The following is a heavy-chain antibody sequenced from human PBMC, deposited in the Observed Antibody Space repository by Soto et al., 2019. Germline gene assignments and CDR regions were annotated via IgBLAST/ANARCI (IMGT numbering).Heavy chain of an antibody. CDR2: INHSGST. Sequence: QVQLQQCGAGLLKPSETLSLTCAVYGGSFSGYYWSWIRQPPGKGLEWIGEINHSGSTNYNPSLKRRVTISVDTSKNQFSLKLSSVTAADTAVYYCARVTGRYYYGMDVWGQGTTVTVSS. V-gene: IGHV4-34*01. CDR1: GGSFSGYY. J-gene: IGHJ6*02. CDR3: ARVTGRYYYGMDV.